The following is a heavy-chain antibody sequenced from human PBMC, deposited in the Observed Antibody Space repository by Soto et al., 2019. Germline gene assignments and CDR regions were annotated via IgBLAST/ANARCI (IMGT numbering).Heavy chain of an antibody. Sequence: SETLSLTCAVYGGSFSGYYWSWIRQPPGKGLEWIGEINHSGSTNYNPSLKSRVTISVDTSKNQFSLKLSSVTAADTAVYYCARGKGYYYGSGIYYRLGPFDPWGQGTLVTVSS. CDR1: GGSFSGYY. CDR3: ARGKGYYYGSGIYYRLGPFDP. V-gene: IGHV4-34*01. J-gene: IGHJ5*02. D-gene: IGHD3-10*01. CDR2: INHSGST.